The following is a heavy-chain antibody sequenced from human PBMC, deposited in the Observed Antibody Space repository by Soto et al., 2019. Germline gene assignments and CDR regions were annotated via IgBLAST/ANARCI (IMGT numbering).Heavy chain of an antibody. J-gene: IGHJ4*02. D-gene: IGHD5-12*01. CDR3: ARARRWLQLDC. V-gene: IGHV3-30-3*01. Sequence: QVQLVESGGGVVQPGRSLRLSCAASGFTFSSYAMHWVRQAPGKGLEWVAVISYDGSNKYYADSVKGRFTISRDNSKNTLYLQMNSLRAEDTAVYYCARARRWLQLDCWGQGTLFTVSS. CDR2: ISYDGSNK. CDR1: GFTFSSYA.